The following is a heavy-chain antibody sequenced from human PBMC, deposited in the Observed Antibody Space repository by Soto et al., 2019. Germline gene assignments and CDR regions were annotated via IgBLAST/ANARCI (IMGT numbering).Heavy chain of an antibody. Sequence: GGSLRLSCAASGFTFSSYWMHWVRQAPGKGLVWVSRINSDGSSTSYADSVKGRFTISRDNAKNTLYLQMNSLRAEDTAVYYCARAKRVRGAASYYYYGMDVWGHGTTVTVSS. CDR1: GFTFSSYW. J-gene: IGHJ6*02. V-gene: IGHV3-74*01. D-gene: IGHD3-10*01. CDR3: ARAKRVRGAASYYYYGMDV. CDR2: INSDGSST.